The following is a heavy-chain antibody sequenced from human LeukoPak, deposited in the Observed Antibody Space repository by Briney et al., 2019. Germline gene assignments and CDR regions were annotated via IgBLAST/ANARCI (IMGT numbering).Heavy chain of an antibody. D-gene: IGHD3-10*01. CDR2: INHSGST. J-gene: IGHJ5*02. V-gene: IGHV4-34*01. CDR3: ARGLPLRLWFGELSLYNWFDP. CDR1: GGSFSGHY. Sequence: SETLSLTCAVYGGSFSGHYWSWIRQPPGKGLEWIGEINHSGSTNYNPSLKSRVTISVDTSKNQFSLKLSSVTAADTAVYYCARGLPLRLWFGELSLYNWFDPWGQGTLVTVSS.